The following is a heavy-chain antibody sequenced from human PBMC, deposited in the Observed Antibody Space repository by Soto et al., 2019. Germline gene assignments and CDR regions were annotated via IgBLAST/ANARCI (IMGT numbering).Heavy chain of an antibody. V-gene: IGHV4-39*02. Sequence: QLQLQESGPGLVKPSETLSLTCSVSGGSISTDSYNWDWIRQSPGKGLEWIGTIYYDGTPSYNPSLKSQVTISVDTSRNHFSLKVKSVTAADTAMYYCARFFGNAFDVWGKGTMVKVYS. D-gene: IGHD3-3*01. CDR3: ARFFGNAFDV. CDR2: IYYDGTP. CDR1: GGSISTDSYN. J-gene: IGHJ3*01.